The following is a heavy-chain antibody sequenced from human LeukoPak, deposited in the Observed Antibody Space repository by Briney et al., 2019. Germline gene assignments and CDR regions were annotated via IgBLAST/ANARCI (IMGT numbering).Heavy chain of an antibody. V-gene: IGHV4-34*01. Sequence: SETLSLTCAVYGGSFSGYYWSWIRQPPGKGLEWIGEINHSGSTNYNPPLKSRVTISVDTSKNQFSLKLSSVTAADTAVYYCARGNSGYDFPPRYFDYWGQGTLVTVSS. CDR1: GGSFSGYY. CDR2: INHSGST. J-gene: IGHJ4*02. D-gene: IGHD5-12*01. CDR3: ARGNSGYDFPPRYFDY.